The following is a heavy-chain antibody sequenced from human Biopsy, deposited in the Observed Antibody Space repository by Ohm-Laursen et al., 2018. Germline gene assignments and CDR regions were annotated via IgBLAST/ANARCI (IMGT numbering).Heavy chain of an antibody. V-gene: IGHV4-34*01. CDR3: VRGVDYYDPYHYYALDV. CDR2: INHSGRT. Sequence: SETLSLTCAVYGESFNGYYWSWIRQTPGKGLEWIGEINHSGRTNFNPSLKSRVTISVDTSKNQFSLKVRSVTAAYTAVYYWVRGVDYYDPYHYYALDVWGQGTTVTVSS. D-gene: IGHD3-22*01. J-gene: IGHJ6*02. CDR1: GESFNGYY.